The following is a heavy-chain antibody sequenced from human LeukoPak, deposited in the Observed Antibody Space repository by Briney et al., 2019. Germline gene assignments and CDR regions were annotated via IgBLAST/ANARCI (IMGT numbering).Heavy chain of an antibody. Sequence: GGSLRLSCAASGFTFSSYAMSWVRQAPGKGLEWVSAISGSGGSTYYADSVKGRFTISRDNSKNTLYLQMNSLRAEDTAVYYCARDKSCSGGSCYLLYYYYMDVWGKGTTVTISS. D-gene: IGHD2-15*01. CDR2: ISGSGGST. J-gene: IGHJ6*03. V-gene: IGHV3-23*01. CDR3: ARDKSCSGGSCYLLYYYYMDV. CDR1: GFTFSSYA.